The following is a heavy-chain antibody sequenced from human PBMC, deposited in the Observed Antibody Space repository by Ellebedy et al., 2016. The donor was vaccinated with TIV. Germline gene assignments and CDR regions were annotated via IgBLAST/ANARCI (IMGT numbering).Heavy chain of an antibody. D-gene: IGHD6-19*01. CDR2: IRGSGFYI. Sequence: GESLKISCAASGFHFINHALSWVRQAPGKVLEWVSAIRGSGFYIAYADSVKGRFTISIDNSKNTLYLKMRSLRAADTAIYYCARGTQVAGSAYSLNDYWGQGTLVTVSS. CDR3: ARGTQVAGSAYSLNDY. J-gene: IGHJ4*02. V-gene: IGHV3-23*01. CDR1: GFHFINHA.